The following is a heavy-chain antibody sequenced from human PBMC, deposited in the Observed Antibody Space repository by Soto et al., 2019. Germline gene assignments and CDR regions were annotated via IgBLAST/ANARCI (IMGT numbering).Heavy chain of an antibody. CDR2: ISAYNGNT. CDR3: ARLPDATVTVYHDY. D-gene: IGHD4-17*01. J-gene: IGHJ4*02. Sequence: ASVKVSCKASGYTFTSYGISWVRQAPGQGLEWMGWISAYNGNTNYAQKLQGRVTMTTDTSTSIAYMELRSLRSDDTAVDYCARLPDATVTVYHDYWGQGTLVIVSS. CDR1: GYTFTSYG. V-gene: IGHV1-18*01.